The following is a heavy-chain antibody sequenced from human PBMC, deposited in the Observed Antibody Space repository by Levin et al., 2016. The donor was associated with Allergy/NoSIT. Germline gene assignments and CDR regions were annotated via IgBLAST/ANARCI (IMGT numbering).Heavy chain of an antibody. CDR1: DDSFSSNGYY. D-gene: IGHD3/OR15-3a*01. V-gene: IGHV4-39*01. CDR2: VYLSGST. Sequence: SETLSLTCNVSDDSFSSNGYYWAWIRQSPGKGLEWIGNVYLSGSTYYNPSLKSRVTISVDTSKNQFSLTLSSLSAADTAVYYCARFDLWTGYSYWGQGTLVTVSS. CDR3: ARFDLWTGYSY. J-gene: IGHJ4*02.